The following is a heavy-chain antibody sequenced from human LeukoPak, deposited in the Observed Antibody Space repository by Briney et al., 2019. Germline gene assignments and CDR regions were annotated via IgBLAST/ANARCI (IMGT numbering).Heavy chain of an antibody. J-gene: IGHJ4*02. D-gene: IGHD3-10*01. Sequence: SVKVSCKASGGTFSSYAISWVRQAAGQGLEWMGGIIPIFGTANYAQKFQGRVTITADESTSTAYMELSSLRSEDTAVYYCARDRLDYYGSGSYYNGLDYWGQGTLVTVSS. CDR2: IIPIFGTA. CDR3: ARDRLDYYGSGSYYNGLDY. CDR1: GGTFSSYA. V-gene: IGHV1-69*01.